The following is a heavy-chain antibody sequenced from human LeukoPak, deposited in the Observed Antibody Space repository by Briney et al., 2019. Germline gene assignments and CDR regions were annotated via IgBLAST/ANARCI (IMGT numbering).Heavy chain of an antibody. CDR1: IDSITIHS. D-gene: IGHD2/OR15-2a*01. CDR2: IFYTEHT. J-gene: IGHJ5*02. Sequence: SETLSLTCTVSIDSITIHSWIWIRQPPRKGLEWIRYIFYTEHTNYTPSLRSRVTISVDTSKTQFSLRLTSVTAGDTAVYFCARGRDRISSPGSWFEPWGQGTLVTVSS. CDR3: ARGRDRISSPGSWFEP. V-gene: IGHV4-59*11.